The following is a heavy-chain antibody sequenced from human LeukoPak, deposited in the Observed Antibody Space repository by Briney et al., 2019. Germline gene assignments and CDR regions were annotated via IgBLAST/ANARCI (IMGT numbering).Heavy chain of an antibody. CDR1: GFTFSSYE. CDR2: ISSSGSTI. D-gene: IGHD6-19*01. Sequence: PGGSLRLSCAASGFTFSSYEMNWVRQAPGKGLEWVSYISSSGSTIYYADSVKGRFTISRDNAKNSLYLQMNSLRAEDTAVYYCARGNSGGWSVELDYWGQGTLVTVSS. V-gene: IGHV3-48*03. J-gene: IGHJ4*02. CDR3: ARGNSGGWSVELDY.